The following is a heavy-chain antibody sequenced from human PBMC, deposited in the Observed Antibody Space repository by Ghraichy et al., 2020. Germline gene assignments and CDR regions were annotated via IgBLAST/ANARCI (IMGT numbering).Heavy chain of an antibody. V-gene: IGHV3-23*01. CDR2: ITGSGGST. D-gene: IGHD3-3*01. CDR3: ARARGYYRRYFDY. CDR1: GFSFSGHD. J-gene: IGHJ4*02. Sequence: GESLNISCAASGFSFSGHDMSWVRQAPGKGLEWVSTITGSGGSTYYADSVKGRLTISRDNSKNTLYLQMNSLRAEDTAVYYCARARGYYRRYFDYWGQGTLVTVSS.